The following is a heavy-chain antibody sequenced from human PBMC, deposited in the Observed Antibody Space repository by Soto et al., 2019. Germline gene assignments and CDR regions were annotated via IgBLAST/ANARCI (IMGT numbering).Heavy chain of an antibody. CDR1: GGSISSGGYS. V-gene: IGHV4-30-2*01. J-gene: IGHJ4*02. CDR2: IYHSGDST. CDR3: ARSHSYSTSWYDY. Sequence: SETLSLTCAVSGGSISSGGYSWSWIRQPPGKGLEWIGYIYHSGDSTTYAQKFQGRVTMSRDTSTSTVYMELSSLRSGDTAVYYCARSHSYSTSWYDYWGQGTLVTVSS. D-gene: IGHD6-13*01.